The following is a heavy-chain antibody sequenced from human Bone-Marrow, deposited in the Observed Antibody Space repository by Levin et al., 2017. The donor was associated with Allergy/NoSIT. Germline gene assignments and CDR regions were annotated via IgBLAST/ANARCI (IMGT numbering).Heavy chain of an antibody. CDR2: FDPEDGQT. D-gene: IGHD2-8*01. CDR3: ARGIGGYCINDVCSNWFDP. Sequence: AASVKVSCKVSGSTLSQLSMHWVRQAPGEGLEWMGGFDPEDGQTFYAQKFRGRVAMTEDTSTNTAYMELSSLGSDDTAVYYCARGIGGYCINDVCSNWFDPWGQGTLVTVSS. J-gene: IGHJ5*02. V-gene: IGHV1-24*01. CDR1: GSTLSQLS.